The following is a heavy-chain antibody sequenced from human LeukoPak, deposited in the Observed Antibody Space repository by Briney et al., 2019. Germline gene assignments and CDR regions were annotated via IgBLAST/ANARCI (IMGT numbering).Heavy chain of an antibody. CDR2: VFYSGSA. V-gene: IGHV4-39*01. CDR1: GASIYTVGSF. CDR3: ARAIPYYFDY. D-gene: IGHD2-21*01. Sequence: SETLSLTCAVSGASIYTVGSFWGWIRQPPGKGLEWTGSVFYSGSANYNPSLQSRVTISVDTSRNQFSLRLNSVTPADTAVYYCARAIPYYFDYWGQGTLVTVSS. J-gene: IGHJ4*02.